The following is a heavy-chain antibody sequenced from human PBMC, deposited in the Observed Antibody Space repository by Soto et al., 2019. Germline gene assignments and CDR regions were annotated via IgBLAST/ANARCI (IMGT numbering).Heavy chain of an antibody. CDR3: ARIPTRSGWYSHYYGMDV. CDR1: GYSFTSYW. Sequence: PGESLKISCKGSGYSFTSYWIGWVRQMPGKGLEWMGIIYPGDSDTRYSPSFQGQVTISADKSISTAYLQWSNLKASDTAMYYCARIPTRSGWYSHYYGMDVWGQGTTVTISS. D-gene: IGHD6-19*01. V-gene: IGHV5-51*01. CDR2: IYPGDSDT. J-gene: IGHJ6*02.